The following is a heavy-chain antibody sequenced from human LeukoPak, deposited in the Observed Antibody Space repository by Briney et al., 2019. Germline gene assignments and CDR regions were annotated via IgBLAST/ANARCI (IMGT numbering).Heavy chain of an antibody. CDR1: GYTFTSYA. D-gene: IGHD5-18*01. CDR2: INAGNGNT. V-gene: IGHV1-3*03. CDR3: ARPSAAMVTGFDY. J-gene: IGHJ4*02. Sequence: ASVKVSCKASGYTFTSYAMHWVRQAPGQRLEWMGWINAGNGNTKYSQEFQGRVTITRDTSASTAYMELSSLRSEDMAVYYCARPSAAMVTGFDYWGQGTLVTVSS.